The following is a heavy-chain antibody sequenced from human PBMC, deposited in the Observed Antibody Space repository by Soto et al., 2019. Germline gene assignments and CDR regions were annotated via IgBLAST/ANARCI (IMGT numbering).Heavy chain of an antibody. CDR3: ARARNYDILTDYLKVDMDV. Sequence: SVKVSCKASGGTFSSYAISWVRQAPAQGLEWMGGIIPIFGTANYAQKFQGRVTITADESTSTAYMELSSLRSEDTAVYYCARARNYDILTDYLKVDMDVWGQGTTVTVS. J-gene: IGHJ6*02. V-gene: IGHV1-69*13. CDR2: IIPIFGTA. D-gene: IGHD3-9*01. CDR1: GGTFSSYA.